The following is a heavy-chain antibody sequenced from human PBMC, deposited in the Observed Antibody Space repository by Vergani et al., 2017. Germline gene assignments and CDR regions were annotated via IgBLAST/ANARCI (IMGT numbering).Heavy chain of an antibody. CDR2: TYYRSKWYN. Sequence: QVQLQQSGPGLVKPSQTLSLTCAISGDSVSSNSAAWNWIRQSPSIGLEWLGRTYYRSKWYNDYAVSVKSRITINPDTSKNQFSLQLNSVTPEDTAVDYCARDQAFDEGWVDNYYYYMDVWGKGTTVTVSS. J-gene: IGHJ6*03. D-gene: IGHD1-26*01. CDR1: GDSVSSNSAA. V-gene: IGHV6-1*01. CDR3: ARDQAFDEGWVDNYYYYMDV.